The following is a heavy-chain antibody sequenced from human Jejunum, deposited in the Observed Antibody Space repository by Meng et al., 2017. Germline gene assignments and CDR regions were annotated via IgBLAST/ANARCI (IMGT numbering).Heavy chain of an antibody. CDR2: ILDRDGNT. Sequence: VQLIGSGGGLVRHGGSLRLSWSASGFSFSDQSMSWVRQAPGKGLEWVSVILDRDGNTYYADSVKGRFTISRDNSRNTLYLQMSSLRVDDTAVYHCANRAWLESWGQGTLVTVSS. D-gene: IGHD3-10*01. CDR3: ANRAWLES. CDR1: GFSFSDQS. J-gene: IGHJ5*01. V-gene: IGHV3-23*01.